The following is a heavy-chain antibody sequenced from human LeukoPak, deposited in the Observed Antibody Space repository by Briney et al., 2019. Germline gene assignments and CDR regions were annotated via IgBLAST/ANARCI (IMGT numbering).Heavy chain of an antibody. CDR3: ARSYSGSYYVDAFDI. CDR1: GYTYTGYC. CDR2: INPNSGGT. D-gene: IGHD1-26*01. Sequence: ASVKVSCKASGYTYTGYCMHWVRQAPGQGLEWMRWINPNSGGTNYAQKFQGRVTMTRDTSISTAYMELSRLRSDDTAVYYCARSYSGSYYVDAFDIWGQGTMVTVST. J-gene: IGHJ3*02. V-gene: IGHV1-2*02.